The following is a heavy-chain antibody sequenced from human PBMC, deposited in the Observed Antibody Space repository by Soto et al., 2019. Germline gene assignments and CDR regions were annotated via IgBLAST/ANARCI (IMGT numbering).Heavy chain of an antibody. D-gene: IGHD1-26*01. CDR1: GYPFTSYY. V-gene: IGHV1-46*01. CDR3: TVNSGSYQRASDAFDI. Sequence: GASVKVSCKASGYPFTSYYMHWVRQAPGQGLEWMGIINPSGGSTSYAQKFQGRVTMTRDTSTSTVYMELSSLRSEDTAVYYCTVNSGSYQRASDAFDIWGQGTMVTVSS. CDR2: INPSGGST. J-gene: IGHJ3*02.